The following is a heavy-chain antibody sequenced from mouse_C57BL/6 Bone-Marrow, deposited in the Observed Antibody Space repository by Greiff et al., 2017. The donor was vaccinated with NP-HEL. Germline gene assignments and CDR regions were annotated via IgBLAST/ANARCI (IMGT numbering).Heavy chain of an antibody. Sequence: EVMLVESGGGLVQPGGSLSLSCAASGFTFTDYYMSWVRQPPGKALEWLGFIRDKANGYTTEYSASVKGRFTISRDNSQSILYLQMNALRDEDSATYYCARSPGYFDYWGQGTTLTVSS. CDR2: IRDKANGYTT. CDR1: GFTFTDYY. CDR3: ARSPGYFDY. V-gene: IGHV7-3*01. J-gene: IGHJ2*01.